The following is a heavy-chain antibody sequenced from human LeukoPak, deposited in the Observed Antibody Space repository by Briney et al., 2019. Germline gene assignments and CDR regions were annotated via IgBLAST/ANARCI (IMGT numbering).Heavy chain of an antibody. CDR2: INTDGSYS. D-gene: IGHD4-17*01. CDR1: GFTFSYFW. CDR3: ARDFDGPRASDY. J-gene: IGHJ4*02. V-gene: IGHV3-74*01. Sequence: GGSLRLSCAASGFTFSYFWMHWFRQTPGEGLVWVSCINTDGSYSSYADSVKGRFTISRDNVRNTLYLQMNSLRAEDSAVYYCARDFDGPRASDYWGQGISVTVSS.